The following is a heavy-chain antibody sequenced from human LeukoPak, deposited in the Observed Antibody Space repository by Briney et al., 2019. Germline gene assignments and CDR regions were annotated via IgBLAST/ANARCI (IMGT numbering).Heavy chain of an antibody. D-gene: IGHD3-3*01. V-gene: IGHV2-70*17. CDR3: ARIRGYDHWFDP. CDR1: GFSLSTSGMC. J-gene: IGHJ5*02. CDR2: IDWDDDK. Sequence: SGPTLVNPTQTLTLTCTFSGFSLSTSGMCVSWIRQPPGKALEWLARIDWDDDKFYSTSLKTRLTISKDTSKNQVVLTMTNMDPVDTATYYCARIRGYDHWFDPWGQGTLVTVSS.